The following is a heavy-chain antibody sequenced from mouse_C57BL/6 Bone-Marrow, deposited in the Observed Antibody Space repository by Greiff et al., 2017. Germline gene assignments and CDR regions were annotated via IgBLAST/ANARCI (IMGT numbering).Heavy chain of an antibody. CDR2: IYPGSGST. Sequence: VQLQQPGAELVKPGASVKMSCKASGYTFTSYWITWVKQRPGQGLEWIGDIYPGSGSTNYNEKFKSKATLTVDTSSSTAYMQRSSLTSEDSAVYYGARRREQVYYPFAYWGQGTLVTVSA. J-gene: IGHJ3*01. CDR3: ARRREQVYYPFAY. CDR1: GYTFTSYW. V-gene: IGHV1-55*01. D-gene: IGHD2-1*01.